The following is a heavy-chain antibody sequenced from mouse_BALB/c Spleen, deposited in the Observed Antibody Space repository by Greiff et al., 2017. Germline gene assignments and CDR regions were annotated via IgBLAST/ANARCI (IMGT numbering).Heavy chain of an antibody. J-gene: IGHJ1*01. CDR2: INSNGGST. D-gene: IGHD2-10*02. V-gene: IGHV5-6-3*01. CDR3: AREGYGNYDWYFDV. Sequence: EVKVVESGGGLVQPGGSLKLSCAASGFTFSSYGMSWVRQTPDKRLELVATINSNGGSTYYPDSVKGRFTISRDNAKNTLYLQMSSLKSEDTAMYYCAREGYGNYDWYFDVWGAGTTVTVSS. CDR1: GFTFSSYG.